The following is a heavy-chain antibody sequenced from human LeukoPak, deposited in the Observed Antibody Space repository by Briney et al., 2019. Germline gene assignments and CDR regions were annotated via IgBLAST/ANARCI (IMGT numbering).Heavy chain of an antibody. CDR1: GGSFSGYY. J-gene: IGHJ3*02. D-gene: IGHD4-17*01. CDR2: INHSGST. CDR3: ASPGEGHAFDI. Sequence: SETLSLTCAVYGGSFSGYYWSWIRQPPGKGLEWIGEINHSGSTNYNPSLKSRVTISVDTSKNQFSLKLSSVTAADTAVYYCASPGEGHAFDIWGQGTMLTVSS. V-gene: IGHV4-34*01.